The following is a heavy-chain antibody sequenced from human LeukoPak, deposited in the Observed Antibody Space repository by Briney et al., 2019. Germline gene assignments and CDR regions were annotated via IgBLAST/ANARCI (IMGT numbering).Heavy chain of an antibody. V-gene: IGHV3-33*01. CDR1: GFTFSSYG. CDR3: ATPREVGYYYGMDV. Sequence: PGRSLRLSCAASGFTFSSYGMHWVRQAPGRGLEWVAVIWYDGSNKYYADSVKGRFTISRDNSKNTLYLQMNSLRAEDTAVYYCATPREVGYYYGMDVWGQGTTVTVSS. D-gene: IGHD1-26*01. J-gene: IGHJ6*02. CDR2: IWYDGSNK.